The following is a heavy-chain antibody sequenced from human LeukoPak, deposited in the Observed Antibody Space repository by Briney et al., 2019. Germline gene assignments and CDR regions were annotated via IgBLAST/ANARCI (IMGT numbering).Heavy chain of an antibody. V-gene: IGHV1-18*01. Sequence: ASVKVSCTASGYTFTSYGISWVRQAPGQGLEWMGWISAYNGNTNYAQKLQGRVTMTTDTSTSTAYMELRSLRSDDTAVYYCARGPRYCSGGSCSGPNDYWGQGTLVTVSS. D-gene: IGHD2-15*01. CDR3: ARGPRYCSGGSCSGPNDY. CDR1: GYTFTSYG. CDR2: ISAYNGNT. J-gene: IGHJ4*02.